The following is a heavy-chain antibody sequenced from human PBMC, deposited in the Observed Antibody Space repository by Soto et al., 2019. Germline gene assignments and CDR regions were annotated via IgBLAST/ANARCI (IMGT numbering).Heavy chain of an antibody. J-gene: IGHJ6*03. Sequence: SETLSLTCAVYGGSFSGYYWSWIRQPPGKGLEWIGEINHSGSTNYNPSLKSRVTISVDTSKNQFSLKLSSVTAADTAVYYCARGDSPPTPAAHLNYYYMDVWGKGTTVTVSS. CDR3: ARGDSPPTPAAHLNYYYMDV. CDR2: INHSGST. CDR1: GGSFSGYY. V-gene: IGHV4-34*01. D-gene: IGHD2-2*01.